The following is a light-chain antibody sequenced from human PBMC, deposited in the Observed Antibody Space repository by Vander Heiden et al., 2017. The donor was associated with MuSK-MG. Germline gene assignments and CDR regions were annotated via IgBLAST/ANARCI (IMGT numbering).Light chain of an antibody. V-gene: IGKV4-1*01. CDR2: WAS. J-gene: IGKJ3*01. Sequence: DIVMTQSPDSLTVSLGERATINCKSSRSVLYSSDNKNYLAWYQQKPGQPPKLLIYWASTRESGVPDRFSGSGSGTDFTLTISSLQAEDVAVYYCQQDYNRPFTFGHGTKVDIK. CDR1: RSVLYSSDNKNY. CDR3: QQDYNRPFT.